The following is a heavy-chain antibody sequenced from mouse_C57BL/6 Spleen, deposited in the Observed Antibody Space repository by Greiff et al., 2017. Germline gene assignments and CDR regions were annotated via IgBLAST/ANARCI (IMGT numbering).Heavy chain of an antibody. CDR2: IDPEDGET. D-gene: IGHD2-2*01. Sequence: VQLQQSGAELVKPGASVKLSCTASGFNIKAYYMHWVKQRTEQGLEWIGRIDPEDGETKHAPTFQGKATITAGASSNTAYLQLSSLTSEETAVYYCARGGYYDVMDYWGQGTSVTVSS. CDR1: GFNIKAYY. V-gene: IGHV14-2*01. J-gene: IGHJ4*01. CDR3: ARGGYYDVMDY.